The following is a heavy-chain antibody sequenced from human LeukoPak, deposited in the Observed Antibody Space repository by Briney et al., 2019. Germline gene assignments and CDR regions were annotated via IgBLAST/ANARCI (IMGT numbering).Heavy chain of an antibody. CDR3: AREFQNRGYYDSSGPAY. Sequence: SVKVSCKASVGTFSSYAISWVRQAPGQGLEWMGGIIPIFGTANYAQKFQGRVTITTDESTSTAYMELSSLRSEDTAVYYCAREFQNRGYYDSSGPAYWGQGTLVTVSS. J-gene: IGHJ4*02. CDR1: VGTFSSYA. D-gene: IGHD3-22*01. CDR2: IIPIFGTA. V-gene: IGHV1-69*05.